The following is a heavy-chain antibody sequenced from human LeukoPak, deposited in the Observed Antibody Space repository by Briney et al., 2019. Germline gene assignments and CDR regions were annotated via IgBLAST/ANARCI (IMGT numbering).Heavy chain of an antibody. CDR3: ARGAVVVVPAATPDYYYYYYMDV. CDR1: GHTFTGYY. V-gene: IGHV1-2*02. J-gene: IGHJ6*03. CDR2: INPNSGGT. Sequence: ASVKVSCKASGHTFTGYYMHWVRQAPGQGLEWMGWINPNSGGTNYAQKFQGRVTMTRDTSISTAYMELSRLRSDDTAVYYCARGAVVVVPAATPDYYYYYYMDVWGKGTTVTVSS. D-gene: IGHD2-2*01.